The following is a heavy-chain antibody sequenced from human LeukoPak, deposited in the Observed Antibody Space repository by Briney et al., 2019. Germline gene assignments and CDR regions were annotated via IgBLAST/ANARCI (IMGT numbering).Heavy chain of an antibody. CDR1: GYTLTELS. CDR2: FDAEDGEA. Sequence: ASVKVSCKVSGYTLTELSIHWVRQAPGKGLEGMGGFDAEDGEAIYAQKFQGRVTMTEDTSTDTAYMELSSLRSEDTAVYYCVSVAGSYWGQGTLVTVSS. CDR3: VSVAGSY. J-gene: IGHJ4*02. V-gene: IGHV1-24*01. D-gene: IGHD2-15*01.